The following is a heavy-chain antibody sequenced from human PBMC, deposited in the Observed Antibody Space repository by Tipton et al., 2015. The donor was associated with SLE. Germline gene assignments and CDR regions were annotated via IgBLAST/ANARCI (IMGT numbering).Heavy chain of an antibody. CDR2: VYRTA. D-gene: IGHD1-14*01. CDR1: GYSISSGYY. J-gene: IGHJ4*02. V-gene: IGHV4-38-2*01. Sequence: TLSLTCAVSGYSISSGYYWGWFLQSPLKGLEWIGIVYRTAYSNPSLKSRVTVSVETSKNEVSLKLNSVTASDTAVYYCVSGVGNTGRFHYWGQGALVTVSS. CDR3: VSGVGNTGRFHY.